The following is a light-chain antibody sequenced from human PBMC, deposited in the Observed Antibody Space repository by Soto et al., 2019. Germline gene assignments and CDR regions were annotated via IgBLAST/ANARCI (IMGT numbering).Light chain of an antibody. Sequence: QSALTQPASVSGSPGQSITISCTGTSSDVGGYNYVSWYQHHAGKAPRLMIYASSNRPSGVSHRFSGSRSGNTASLTISGLQAEDEADYYCLSYTASSTFVFGTGTKVTVL. J-gene: IGLJ1*01. CDR1: SSDVGGYNY. CDR2: ASS. CDR3: LSYTASSTFV. V-gene: IGLV2-14*01.